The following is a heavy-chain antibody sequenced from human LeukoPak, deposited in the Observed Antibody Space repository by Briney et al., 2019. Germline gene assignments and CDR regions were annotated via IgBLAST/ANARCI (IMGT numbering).Heavy chain of an antibody. J-gene: IGHJ6*03. D-gene: IGHD3-10*01. CDR1: GFTFSSNA. CDR3: ARGRGYYGSGRSAYMDV. Sequence: PGGSLRLSCAASGFTFSSNAMTWVRQAPGKGLEWVSAIHGSDDNTHYADSVKGRFTISRDKSKNTLYLQMNSLRAEGTAVYYCARGRGYYGSGRSAYMDVWGKGTTVTISS. V-gene: IGHV3-23*01. CDR2: IHGSDDNT.